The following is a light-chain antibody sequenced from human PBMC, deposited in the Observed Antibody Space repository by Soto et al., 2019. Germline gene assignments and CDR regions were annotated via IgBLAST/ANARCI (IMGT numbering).Light chain of an antibody. Sequence: DIQMTQSPSSLSASLGDRVTITCRASESIINYLNWYQQKPGKAPKFLIYGASSLQSGVPSRFSGSGSGTDFTLTISSLQPEDFATYNCQQSYTTPWTFGQGTKVDIK. CDR2: GAS. CDR1: ESIINY. V-gene: IGKV1-39*01. CDR3: QQSYTTPWT. J-gene: IGKJ1*01.